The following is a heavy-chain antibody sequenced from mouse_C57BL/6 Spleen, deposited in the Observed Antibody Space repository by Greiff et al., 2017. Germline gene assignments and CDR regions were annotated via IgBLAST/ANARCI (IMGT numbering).Heavy chain of an antibody. Sequence: VKLMESGPELVKPGASVKISCKASGYAFSSSWMNWVKQRPGKGLEWIGRIYPGDGDTNYNGKFKGKATLTADKSSSTAYMQLSSLTSEDSAVYFCAKLDGYYLDYWGQGTTLTVSS. D-gene: IGHD2-3*01. CDR2: IYPGDGDT. J-gene: IGHJ2*01. CDR3: AKLDGYYLDY. CDR1: GYAFSSSW. V-gene: IGHV1-82*01.